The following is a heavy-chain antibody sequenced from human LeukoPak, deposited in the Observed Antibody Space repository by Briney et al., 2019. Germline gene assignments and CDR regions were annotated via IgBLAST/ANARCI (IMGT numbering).Heavy chain of an antibody. CDR1: GFTFSSHS. CDR3: ARDLTSVPTR. V-gene: IGHV3-48*02. Sequence: GGSLRLSCAGSGFTFSSHSMNWARQAPGKGLEWVSYISSSGNTKHYVDSVKGRFTISRDNAKNSVYLQMNSLRDEDTAVYYCARDLTSVPTRRGQGTLVTVSS. CDR2: ISSSGNTK. J-gene: IGHJ4*02. D-gene: IGHD4-17*01.